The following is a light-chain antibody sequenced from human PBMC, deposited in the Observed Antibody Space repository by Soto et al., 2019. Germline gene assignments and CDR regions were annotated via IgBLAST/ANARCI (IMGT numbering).Light chain of an antibody. V-gene: IGLV2-14*01. J-gene: IGLJ1*01. CDR2: EVS. Sequence: QSALTRPASVSGSPGQSITISCTGTSSDVGGYNYVSWYQQHPGKAPKLMIYEVSNRPSGVSNRFSGSKSGNTASLTNSGLQAEDEADYYCSSYTSSSTQVFGTGTKRTVL. CDR3: SSYTSSSTQV. CDR1: SSDVGGYNY.